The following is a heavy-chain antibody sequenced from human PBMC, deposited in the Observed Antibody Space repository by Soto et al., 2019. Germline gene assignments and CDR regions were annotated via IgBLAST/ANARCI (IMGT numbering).Heavy chain of an antibody. Sequence: GESLKISCNGSGYTFTNYCIGWVLQMPGKGLDWMGIIYPGDSDTKYNPSFQCQVTISADKSITTTYLRWTSLKASDTAIYYCAASIFYYGMDVWGQGTAVTVS. CDR1: GYTFTNYC. CDR3: AASIFYYGMDV. V-gene: IGHV5-51*01. CDR2: IYPGDSDT. J-gene: IGHJ6*02.